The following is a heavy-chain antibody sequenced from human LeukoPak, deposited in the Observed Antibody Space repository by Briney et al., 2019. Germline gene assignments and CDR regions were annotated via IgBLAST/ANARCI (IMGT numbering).Heavy chain of an antibody. CDR3: ARVSLVTGFDY. CDR2: IYPSGST. J-gene: IGHJ4*02. CDR1: GGSISSYY. V-gene: IGHV4-59*12. D-gene: IGHD5-18*01. Sequence: SETLSLTCTVSGGSISSYYWSWIRQPPGKGLEWIGYIYPSGSTSYKSSLKSRVTLSVDTSKNQFSLKLSSVTAADTAVYYCARVSLVTGFDYWGQGTLVTVSS.